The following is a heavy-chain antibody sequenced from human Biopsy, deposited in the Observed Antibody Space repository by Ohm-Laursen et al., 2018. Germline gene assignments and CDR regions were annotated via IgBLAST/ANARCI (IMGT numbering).Heavy chain of an antibody. J-gene: IGHJ2*01. D-gene: IGHD3-22*01. CDR1: GDSVTKYY. CDR3: ARDRGYYSDRTVPGYFDL. Sequence: TLSLTCAVSGDSVTKYYWSWIRQPPGKGLEWIGYVYYTGSTDYNPSLQSRVTISVDTSKNHFSLRLRSVTPADTAIYYCARDRGYYSDRTVPGYFDLWGRGTLVTVSS. CDR2: VYYTGST. V-gene: IGHV4-59*02.